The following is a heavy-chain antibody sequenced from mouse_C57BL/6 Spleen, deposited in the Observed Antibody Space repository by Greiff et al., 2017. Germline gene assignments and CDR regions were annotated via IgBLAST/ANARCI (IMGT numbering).Heavy chain of an antibody. D-gene: IGHD2-1*01. CDR1: GYTFTSYW. CDR2: IDPSDSYT. CDR3: ARSGGNYGYFGV. V-gene: IGHV1-50*01. Sequence: QVQLQQPGAELVKPGASVKLSCKASGYTFTSYWMQWVKQRPGQGLEWIGEIDPSDSYTNYNQKFQGKATLTVDTSSSTAYKQLSSLTSGDSAVYYCARSGGNYGYFGVWGTGATVTVSS. J-gene: IGHJ1*03.